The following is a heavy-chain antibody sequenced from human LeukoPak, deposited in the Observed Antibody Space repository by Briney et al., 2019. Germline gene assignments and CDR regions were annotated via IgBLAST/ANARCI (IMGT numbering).Heavy chain of an antibody. Sequence: ASVKVSCKASGYTFTSYYMHWVRQAPGQGLEWMGIINPSGGSTSYAQKFQGRVTITTDESTSTAYMELSSLRSEDTAVYYCARMRRNWNPYYMDVWGKGTTVTVSS. CDR2: INPSGGST. CDR3: ARMRRNWNPYYMDV. CDR1: GYTFTSYY. D-gene: IGHD1-20*01. J-gene: IGHJ6*03. V-gene: IGHV1-46*01.